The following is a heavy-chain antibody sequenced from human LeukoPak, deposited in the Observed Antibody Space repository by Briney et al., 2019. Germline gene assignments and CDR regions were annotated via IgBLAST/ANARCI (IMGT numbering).Heavy chain of an antibody. Sequence: GGSLRLSCAASGFTFSDHYMDWVRQAPGKGLEWVGRTRNKANSYTTEYAASVKGRFTISSDDSKNSLYLQMNSLKTEDTAVYYCCRYDSSGYPDYWGQGTLVTVSS. CDR1: GFTFSDHY. J-gene: IGHJ4*02. D-gene: IGHD3-22*01. CDR2: TRNKANSYTT. CDR3: CRYDSSGYPDY. V-gene: IGHV3-72*01.